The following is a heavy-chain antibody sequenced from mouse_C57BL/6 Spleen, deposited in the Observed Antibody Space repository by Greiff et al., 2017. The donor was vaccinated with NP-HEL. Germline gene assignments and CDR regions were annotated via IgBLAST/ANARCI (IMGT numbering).Heavy chain of an antibody. J-gene: IGHJ1*03. CDR1: GFTFTDYY. D-gene: IGHD1-1*01. CDR2: IRNKANGYTT. CDR3: ARSATVVARKESWYFDV. Sequence: EVKLVESGGGLVQPGGSLSLSCAASGFTFTDYYMSWVRQPPGKALEWLGFIRNKANGYTTEYSASVKGRFTISRANSQSILYLQMNALRAEDSATYYGARSATVVARKESWYFDVWGTGTTVTVSS. V-gene: IGHV7-3*01.